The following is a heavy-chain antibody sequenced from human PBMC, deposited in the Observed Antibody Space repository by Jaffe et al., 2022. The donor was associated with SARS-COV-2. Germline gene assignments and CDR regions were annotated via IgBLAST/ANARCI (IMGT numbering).Heavy chain of an antibody. CDR2: ISSSSSYI. V-gene: IGHV3-21*01. D-gene: IGHD3-22*01. Sequence: EVQLVESGGGLVKPGGSLRLSCAASGFTFSNYTMKWVRQAPGKGLEWVSSISSSSSYIYYADSVKGRFTISRDNAKNSLYLQMNSLRAEDTAMYYCARRGSYYDSIGYYPFDYWGQGILVTVSS. CDR1: GFTFSNYT. J-gene: IGHJ4*02. CDR3: ARRGSYYDSIGYYPFDY.